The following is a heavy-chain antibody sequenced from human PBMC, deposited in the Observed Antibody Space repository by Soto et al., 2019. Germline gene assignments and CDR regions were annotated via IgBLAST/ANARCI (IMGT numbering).Heavy chain of an antibody. V-gene: IGHV3-30*03. J-gene: IGHJ6*02. CDR2: MSYDESNE. D-gene: IGHD3-10*01. Sequence: QVQLVESGGGAVQPGRSLRLSCAASGFLFNNYDMHWVRQAPGEGLEWVAVMSYDESNEYYADSLKGRFTISRDNSKNTLYLQMNSLRVEDTAVYYCVRDRGGLYYCYHGMDVWGRGTTVTVSS. CDR3: VRDRGGLYYCYHGMDV. CDR1: GFLFNNYD.